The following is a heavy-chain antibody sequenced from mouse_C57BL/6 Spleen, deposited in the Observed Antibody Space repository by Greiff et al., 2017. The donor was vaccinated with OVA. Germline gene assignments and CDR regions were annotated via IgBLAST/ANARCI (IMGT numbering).Heavy chain of an antibody. J-gene: IGHJ4*01. Sequence: EVQLQQSGPELVKPGASVKISCKASGYTLTDYYMNWVKQSHGKSLEWIGDINPNNGGTSYNQKFKGKATLTVDKSSSTAYMELRSLTSEDSAVYYCASDDYDYAMDYWGQGTSVTVSS. CDR1: GYTLTDYY. D-gene: IGHD2-4*01. V-gene: IGHV1-26*01. CDR3: ASDDYDYAMDY. CDR2: INPNNGGT.